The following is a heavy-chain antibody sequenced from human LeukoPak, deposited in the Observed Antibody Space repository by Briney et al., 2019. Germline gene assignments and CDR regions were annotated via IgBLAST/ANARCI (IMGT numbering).Heavy chain of an antibody. J-gene: IGHJ3*02. CDR2: INWNGGST. Sequence: GGSLRLSCAASGFTFDDYGMSWVRQAPGNGLEWVSGINWNGGSTGYADSVKGRFTISRDNAKNSLYLQMNSLRAEDTALYHCARESYYDSCGSHRAFDIWGQGTMVTVSS. CDR3: ARESYYDSCGSHRAFDI. V-gene: IGHV3-20*01. CDR1: GFTFDDYG. D-gene: IGHD3-22*01.